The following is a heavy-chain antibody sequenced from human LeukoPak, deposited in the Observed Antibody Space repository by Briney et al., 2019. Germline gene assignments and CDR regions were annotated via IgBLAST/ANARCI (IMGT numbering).Heavy chain of an antibody. Sequence: TGGSLRLSCAASGFTLSRFWMSWVRQAPGKGLEWVANIKADGTEKYYLDSVKGRFTISRDNAKNSLYLQMNSLRAEDTAVYYCSRPPTMTGSDYWGQGTLDTVSS. J-gene: IGHJ4*02. CDR3: SRPPTMTGSDY. CDR2: IKADGTEK. V-gene: IGHV3-7*01. CDR1: GFTLSRFW. D-gene: IGHD3-10*01.